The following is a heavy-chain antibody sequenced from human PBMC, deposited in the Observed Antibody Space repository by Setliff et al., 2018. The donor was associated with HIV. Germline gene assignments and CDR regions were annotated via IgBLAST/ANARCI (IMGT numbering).Heavy chain of an antibody. CDR1: GGSINSHY. CDR2: LNHGGTT. D-gene: IGHD3-3*01. Sequence: SETLSLTCTVSGGSINSHYWSWIRQSPGEGLEWIGTLNHGGTTDYNPSLKSRVTISADTSTNQFSLKLSSMTAADTAVYFCARPLTTSYNFWGDAFSIWGQGTMVTVSS. J-gene: IGHJ3*02. CDR3: ARPLTTSYNFWGDAFSI. V-gene: IGHV4-59*11.